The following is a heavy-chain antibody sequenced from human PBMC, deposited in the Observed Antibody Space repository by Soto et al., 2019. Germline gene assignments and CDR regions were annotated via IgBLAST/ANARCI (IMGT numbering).Heavy chain of an antibody. V-gene: IGHV1-46*01. CDR3: ARDRRQSSGFLLGMDV. D-gene: IGHD5-18*01. Sequence: SVKGSCKGSGYPFTSYYMHWVRQAPGQGGEWVGIINPSGGSTSYAQKFQGRVTMTRGTSTSTVYMELSSLRSEDTAVYYCARDRRQSSGFLLGMDVWGQATTVTVSS. CDR2: INPSGGST. CDR1: GYPFTSYY. J-gene: IGHJ6*02.